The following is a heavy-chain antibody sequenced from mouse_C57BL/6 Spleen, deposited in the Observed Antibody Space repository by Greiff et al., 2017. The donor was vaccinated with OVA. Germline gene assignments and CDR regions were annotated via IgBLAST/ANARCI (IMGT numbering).Heavy chain of an antibody. CDR3: ARRDDYDESIYYYAMDY. CDR2: INPNTGGT. J-gene: IGHJ4*01. CDR1: GYTFTDYY. V-gene: IGHV1-26*01. D-gene: IGHD2-4*01. Sequence: EVQLQQSGPELVKPGASVKISCKASGYTFTDYYMNWVKQSHGKGLEWIGDINPNTGGTSYTQKFKGKATLTVDKSSSTAYMELRSLTSEDSAVYYCARRDDYDESIYYYAMDYGGQGTSVTVSS.